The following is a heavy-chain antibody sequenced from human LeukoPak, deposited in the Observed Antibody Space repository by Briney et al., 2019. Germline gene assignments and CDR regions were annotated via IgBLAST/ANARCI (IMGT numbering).Heavy chain of an antibody. V-gene: IGHV1-18*01. D-gene: IGHD2-2*02. J-gene: IGHJ5*02. CDR3: ARDGLSYTNPNNWFDP. CDR1: GYPFTSYY. CDR2: ISAYNGDT. Sequence: ASVKVPCKASGYPFTSYYINWVRQAPGQGPEWMGWISAYNGDTNYAQNLQGRVTMTTDTSTDTAYMELRSLRSDDTAVYYCARDGLSYTNPNNWFDPWGQGTLVTVSS.